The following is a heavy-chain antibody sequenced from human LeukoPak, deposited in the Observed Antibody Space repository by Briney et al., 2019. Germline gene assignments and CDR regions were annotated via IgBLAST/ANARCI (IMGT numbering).Heavy chain of an antibody. V-gene: IGHV1-3*01. D-gene: IGHD3-10*01. CDR2: INVDNDDT. Sequence: ASVKVSCKASGYTFNYFAMHWVRQAPGQRPEWMGCINVDNDDTRYSQKFQGRVTITSDTSASTVYMELSSLRFEDTAVYYCARARGLGPAGWFDPWGQGTLVIVSS. CDR3: ARARGLGPAGWFDP. CDR1: GYTFNYFA. J-gene: IGHJ5*02.